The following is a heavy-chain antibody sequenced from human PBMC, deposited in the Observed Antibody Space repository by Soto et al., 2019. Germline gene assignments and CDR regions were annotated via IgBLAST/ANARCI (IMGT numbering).Heavy chain of an antibody. CDR2: IYPGDSDT. V-gene: IGHV5-51*01. Sequence: GESLKISCVASGYTFTSYWIGWVRQMPGKGLEWMGIIYPGDSDTRYSPSFRGQVTISADKSISTAYLQWSSLKASDTAMYYCMRQLGVDADNWFHPWGQGTLVTVSS. CDR1: GYTFTSYW. J-gene: IGHJ5*02. D-gene: IGHD2-8*01. CDR3: MRQLGVDADNWFHP.